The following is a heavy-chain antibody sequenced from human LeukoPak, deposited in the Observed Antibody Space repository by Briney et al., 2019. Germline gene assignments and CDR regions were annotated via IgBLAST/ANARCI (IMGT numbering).Heavy chain of an antibody. Sequence: PSETLSLTCTVSGGSISSYYWSWIRQPPGKGLEWIGYIYYSGSTNYNPSLKSRVTISVDTSKNQFSLKLSSVTAADTAVYYCARALATSPFYFDYWGQGTLVTVSS. CDR2: IYYSGST. V-gene: IGHV4-59*01. D-gene: IGHD5-24*01. CDR3: ARALATSPFYFDY. J-gene: IGHJ4*02. CDR1: GGSISSYY.